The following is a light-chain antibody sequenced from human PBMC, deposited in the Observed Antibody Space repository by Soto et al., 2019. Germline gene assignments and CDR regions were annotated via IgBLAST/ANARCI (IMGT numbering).Light chain of an antibody. J-gene: IGLJ2*01. CDR1: SGSIASNY. Sequence: NFMLTQPHSVSESPGKTVTISCTGSSGSIASNYVQWYQQRPGSAPTTVIYEDNQRPSGVPDRFSGSIDSSSNSASLTISLLKTEVDADYSCQAYDSSITGLVFGGGTNVTVL. CDR2: EDN. CDR3: QAYDSSITGLV. V-gene: IGLV6-57*02.